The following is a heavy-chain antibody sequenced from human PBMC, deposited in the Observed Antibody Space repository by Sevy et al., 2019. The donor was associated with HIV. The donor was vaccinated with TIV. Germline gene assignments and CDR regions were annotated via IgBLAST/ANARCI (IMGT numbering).Heavy chain of an antibody. V-gene: IGHV4-61*08. Sequence: SETLSLTCTVSGGSVSSGGHYWGWVRQPPGKGLEWIGYIHYSGNTNYNPSLKSRVTISVDTSKEQFSLKLSSVTAADTAMYYCARDRRSAVGFNGMDVWGQGTTVTVSS. J-gene: IGHJ6*02. CDR2: IHYSGNT. D-gene: IGHD6-19*01. CDR3: ARDRRSAVGFNGMDV. CDR1: GGSVSSGGHY.